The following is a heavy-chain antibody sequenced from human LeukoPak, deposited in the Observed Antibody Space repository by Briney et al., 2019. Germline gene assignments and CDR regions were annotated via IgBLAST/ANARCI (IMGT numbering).Heavy chain of an antibody. Sequence: SETLSLTCAVYGGSFSGYYWSWIRQPPGKGLEWIGEINHSGSTNYNPSLKSRVTISVDTSKNQFSLKLSSVTAADTAVYYCARTNGYSGYDPVDYWGQGTLVTVSS. V-gene: IGHV4-34*01. CDR2: INHSGST. CDR3: ARTNGYSGYDPVDY. CDR1: GGSFSGYY. D-gene: IGHD5-12*01. J-gene: IGHJ4*02.